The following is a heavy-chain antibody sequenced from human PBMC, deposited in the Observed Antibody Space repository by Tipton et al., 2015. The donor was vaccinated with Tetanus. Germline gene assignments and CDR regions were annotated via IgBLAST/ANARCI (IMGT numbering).Heavy chain of an antibody. CDR3: AREADCSGGSCFSGDFDN. J-gene: IGHJ4*02. Sequence: SLRLSCAASGFIFSSYGIHWVRQAPGKGLERVAVSWYDGTDKYYADSVNGRFTISRDNSKNTLYLQMNSLRAEDTAVYYCAREADCSGGSCFSGDFDNWGQGTQVTVSS. V-gene: IGHV3-33*01. CDR1: GFIFSSYG. CDR2: SWYDGTDK. D-gene: IGHD2-15*01.